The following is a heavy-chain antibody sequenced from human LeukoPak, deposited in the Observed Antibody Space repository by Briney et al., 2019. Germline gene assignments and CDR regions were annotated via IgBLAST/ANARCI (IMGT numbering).Heavy chain of an antibody. Sequence: PGGSLRLSCAASGFTFSSYAMSWVRQAPGKGLEWVSAISGSGGSTYYADSVKGRFTISRDNSKNTLYLQMNSLRAEDTAVYYCAKVISSSGWYEYYYYYGMDVWGQGTTVTVSS. CDR3: AKVISSSGWYEYYYYYGMDV. J-gene: IGHJ6*02. V-gene: IGHV3-23*01. CDR2: ISGSGGST. D-gene: IGHD6-19*01. CDR1: GFTFSSYA.